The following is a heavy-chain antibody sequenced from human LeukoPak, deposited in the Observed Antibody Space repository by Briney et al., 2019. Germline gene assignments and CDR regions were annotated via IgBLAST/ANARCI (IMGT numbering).Heavy chain of an antibody. CDR1: GGSITTTNW. J-gene: IGHJ4*02. Sequence: SGTLSLTCGVSGGSITTTNWWTWVRQPPGKGLEWIGEVHLDGRTNYDPSLESRLTISVDLSENHISLRLTSVTAADTAVYYCAREGGFYRPLDYSGQGTLVTVSS. V-gene: IGHV4-4*02. D-gene: IGHD3-3*01. CDR2: VHLDGRT. CDR3: AREGGFYRPLDY.